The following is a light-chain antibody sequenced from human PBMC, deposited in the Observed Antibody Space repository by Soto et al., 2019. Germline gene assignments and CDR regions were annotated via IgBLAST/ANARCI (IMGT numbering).Light chain of an antibody. CDR2: GAS. Sequence: EIVLTQSPGTLSLSPWERATLSCRASQSVRSSYLAWYQQKPGQAPRLLIYGASSRATVIPERFSGSGSGTHLTLTISRLEPEDFAVYCCQKYGSAGYTFGQGTKLEIK. J-gene: IGKJ2*01. CDR3: QKYGSAGYT. CDR1: QSVRSSY. V-gene: IGKV3-20*01.